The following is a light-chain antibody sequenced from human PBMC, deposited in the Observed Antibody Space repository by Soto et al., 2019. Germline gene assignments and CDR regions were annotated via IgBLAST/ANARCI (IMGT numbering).Light chain of an antibody. V-gene: IGKV3-15*01. Sequence: EILMTQSPATLSVSPGERAIISCRASQNVRSHLAWYQHKPGQAPRVLISHASTRATGIPARFSGSGSGTEFTLTITSLQSEDLAVYYCQQYDNWPLTFGGGTKVEIK. CDR1: QNVRSH. CDR2: HAS. J-gene: IGKJ4*01. CDR3: QQYDNWPLT.